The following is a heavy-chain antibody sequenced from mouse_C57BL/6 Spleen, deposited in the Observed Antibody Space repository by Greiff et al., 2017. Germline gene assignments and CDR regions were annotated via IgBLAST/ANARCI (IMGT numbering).Heavy chain of an antibody. Sequence: VQLQQSGAELVKPGASVKISCKASGYAFSSYWMNWVKQRPGKGLEWIGQIYPGDGDTNYNGKFKGKATLTADKSSSTAYMQLSSLTSEDSAVYFCASTTVRTGAMDYWGQGTSVTVSS. CDR3: ASTTVRTGAMDY. V-gene: IGHV1-80*01. CDR2: IYPGDGDT. CDR1: GYAFSSYW. J-gene: IGHJ4*01. D-gene: IGHD1-1*01.